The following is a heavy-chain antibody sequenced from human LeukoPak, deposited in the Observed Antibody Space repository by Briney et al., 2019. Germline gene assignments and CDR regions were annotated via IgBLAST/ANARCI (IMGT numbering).Heavy chain of an antibody. CDR3: ATHHFHF. J-gene: IGHJ4*02. CDR2: TYYRSKWYN. Sequence: SPTLSLTCAISGDSVSSNSAAWNWIRQSPSRGLEWLGRTYYRSKWYNDYGLSVESRITINPDTSKNHFSLQLNSVTPEDTAVYYCATHHFHFWGQGTLVTVSS. CDR1: GDSVSSNSAA. V-gene: IGHV6-1*01.